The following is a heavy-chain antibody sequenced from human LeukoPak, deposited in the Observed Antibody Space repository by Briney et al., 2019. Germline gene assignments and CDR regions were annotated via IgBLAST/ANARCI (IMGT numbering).Heavy chain of an antibody. CDR3: ARDLLNARYVWGSYCYTSIDY. CDR1: GFTFSSYS. V-gene: IGHV3-21*01. J-gene: IGHJ4*02. D-gene: IGHD3-16*02. CDR2: ISSSSSYI. Sequence: PGGSLRLSCAASGFTFSSYSMNWVRQAPGKGLEWVSSISSSSSYIYYADSVKGRFTISRDNAKNSLYLQMNSLRAEDTAVYYCARDLLNARYVWGSYCYTSIDYWGQGTLVTVSS.